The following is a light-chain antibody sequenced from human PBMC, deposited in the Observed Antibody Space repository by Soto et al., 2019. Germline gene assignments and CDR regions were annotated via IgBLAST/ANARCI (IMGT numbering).Light chain of an antibody. V-gene: IGKV3-20*01. CDR2: GAS. J-gene: IGKJ5*01. CDR3: QKYGGSPIT. CDR1: QSVTSK. Sequence: EVVLTQSPVTLSLYTVAIAKLSCGASQSVTSKLAWYQQKPGQAPRLLISGASNRATGIPDRFSGSGSGTDFTLTISRLEPDDFALYFCQKYGGSPITCGIGQRRAIK.